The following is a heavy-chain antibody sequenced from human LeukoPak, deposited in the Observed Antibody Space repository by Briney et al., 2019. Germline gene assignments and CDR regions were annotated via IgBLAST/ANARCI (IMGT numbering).Heavy chain of an antibody. CDR3: TRDRGHRGYRKFDY. D-gene: IGHD5-18*01. J-gene: IGHJ4*02. CDR1: GFTFGGYA. CDR2: IRSKAYGGTT. V-gene: IGHV3-49*03. Sequence: GGSLRLSCTASGFTFGGYAMSWFRQAPGKGLEWVGFIRSKAYGGTTEYAASVKGRFTISRDDSKSIAYLQMNSLKTEDTAVYYCTRDRGHRGYRKFDYWGQGTLVTVSS.